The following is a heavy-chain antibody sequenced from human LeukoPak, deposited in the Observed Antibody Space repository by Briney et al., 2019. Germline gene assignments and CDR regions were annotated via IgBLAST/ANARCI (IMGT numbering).Heavy chain of an antibody. CDR3: AKDRGFSGSYYGCDR. V-gene: IGHV3-23*01. J-gene: IGHJ5*02. Sequence: GGSLRLSCAASGFTFAGSAMGWVRQAPGKGLEWVSSISGSGGDTYYADSVKGRFTISKDSSKNTLHLQMNSLRPEDTAVYYCAKDRGFSGSYYGCDRWGQGTLVTVSS. CDR1: GFTFAGSA. CDR2: ISGSGGDT. D-gene: IGHD1-26*01.